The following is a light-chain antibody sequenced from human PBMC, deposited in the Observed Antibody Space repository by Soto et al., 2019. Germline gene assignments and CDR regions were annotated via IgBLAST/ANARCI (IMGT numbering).Light chain of an antibody. CDR2: EGS. J-gene: IGLJ2*01. CDR1: SSDVGGYNL. Sequence: QSALTQPASVSGSPGQSITISCTGTSSDVGGYNLVSWYQQHPGKAPKLMIYEGSKRPSGVSNRFSGSKSGNTASLTISGLQAEDEADYYCRSYAGSSTLVFGGGTKLTVL. V-gene: IGLV2-23*01. CDR3: RSYAGSSTLV.